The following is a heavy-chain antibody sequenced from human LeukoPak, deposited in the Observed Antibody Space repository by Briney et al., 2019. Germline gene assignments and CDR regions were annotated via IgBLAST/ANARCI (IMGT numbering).Heavy chain of an antibody. J-gene: IGHJ3*02. D-gene: IGHD5-24*01. CDR2: INHSGST. CDR3: ARGRRRDGYPPRSARFGAFDI. V-gene: IGHV4-34*01. CDR1: GGSFSGYY. Sequence: PSETLSLTCAVYGGSFSGYYWSWIRRPPGKGLEWIGEINHSGSTNYNPSLKSRVTISVDTSKNQFSLKLSSVTAADTAVYYCARGRRRDGYPPRSARFGAFDIWGQGTMVTVSS.